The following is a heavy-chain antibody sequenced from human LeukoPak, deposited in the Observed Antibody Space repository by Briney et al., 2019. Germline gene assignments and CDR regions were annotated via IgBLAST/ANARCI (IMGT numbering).Heavy chain of an antibody. CDR3: ARSARDAFGI. CDR1: GGSISSSSYY. CDR2: IYYSGST. V-gene: IGHV4-39*01. Sequence: SETLSLTCTVSGGSISSSSYYWGWIRQPPGKGLEWIGSIYYSGSTYYNPSLKSRVTISVDTSKNQFSLKLSSVTAADTAVYYCARSARDAFGIWGQGTMVTVSS. J-gene: IGHJ3*02.